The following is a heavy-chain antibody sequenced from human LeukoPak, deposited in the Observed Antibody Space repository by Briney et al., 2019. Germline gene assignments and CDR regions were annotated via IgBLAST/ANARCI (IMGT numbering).Heavy chain of an antibody. CDR1: GFTFSSYW. V-gene: IGHV3-7*01. J-gene: IGHJ6*03. D-gene: IGHD6-13*01. CDR2: IKQDGSEK. CDR3: AREIPAAESSLYYYYYYMDG. Sequence: GGSLRLSCAASGFTFSSYWMSWVRQAPGKGLEWVAYIKQDGSEKYYVDSVKGRFTISRDNAKNSLYLQMNSLRAEDTAVYYCAREIPAAESSLYYYYYYMDGWGKGTTVTVSS.